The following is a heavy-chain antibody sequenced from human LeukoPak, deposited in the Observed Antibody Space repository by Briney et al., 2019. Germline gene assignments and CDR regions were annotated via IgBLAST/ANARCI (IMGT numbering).Heavy chain of an antibody. CDR2: ISYDGSNK. V-gene: IGHV3-30-3*01. D-gene: IGHD1-26*01. Sequence: GRSLRLSCAASGFTFSSYAMHWVRQAPGKGLEWVAVISYDGSNKYYADSVKGRFTISRDNSKNTLYLQMNSLRAEDTAVYYCARLPNSGSYPTPDFDYWGQGPLVTVSS. J-gene: IGHJ4*02. CDR3: ARLPNSGSYPTPDFDY. CDR1: GFTFSSYA.